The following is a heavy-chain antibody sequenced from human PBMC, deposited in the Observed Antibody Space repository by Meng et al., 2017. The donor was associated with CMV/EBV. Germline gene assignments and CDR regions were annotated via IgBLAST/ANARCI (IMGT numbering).Heavy chain of an antibody. CDR2: MNPNSGNT. J-gene: IGHJ6*02. Sequence: ASVQVSCKASGYTFTSYDINWVRQATGQGREWMGWMNPNSGNTGYAQKFQGRVTITRNTSISTAYMELSSLRSEDTAVYYCARGYCSSTSCYTRYYYGMDVWGQGTTVTVSS. CDR3: ARGYCSSTSCYTRYYYGMDV. V-gene: IGHV1-8*03. D-gene: IGHD2-2*02. CDR1: GYTFTSYD.